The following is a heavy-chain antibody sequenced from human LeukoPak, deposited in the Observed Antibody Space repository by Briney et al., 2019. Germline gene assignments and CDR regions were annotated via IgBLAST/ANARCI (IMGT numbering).Heavy chain of an antibody. Sequence: GGSLRLSCAASGFTFSSYAMSWVRQAPGKGLEWVSYISSSGSTIYYADSVKGRFTISRDNAKNSLYLQMNSLRAEDTAVYYCATRYCSGGSCYRDWGQGTLVTVSS. CDR3: ATRYCSGGSCYRD. D-gene: IGHD2-15*01. CDR2: ISSSGSTI. J-gene: IGHJ4*02. CDR1: GFTFSSYA. V-gene: IGHV3-48*03.